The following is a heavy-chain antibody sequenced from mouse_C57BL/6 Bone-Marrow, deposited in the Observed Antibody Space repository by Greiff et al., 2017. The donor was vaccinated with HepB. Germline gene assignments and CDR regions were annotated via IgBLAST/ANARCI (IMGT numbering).Heavy chain of an antibody. D-gene: IGHD1-1*01. J-gene: IGHJ3*01. CDR3: ARPFYYSSWFAY. CDR2: INPSSGYT. Sequence: VHLVESGAELARPGASVKMSCKASGYTFTSYTMHWVKQRPGQCLEWIGYINPSSGYTKYNQKFKDKATLTADKSSSTAYMQLSSLTSEDSAVYYCARPFYYSSWFAYWGQGTLVTVSA. CDR1: GYTFTSYT. V-gene: IGHV1-4*01.